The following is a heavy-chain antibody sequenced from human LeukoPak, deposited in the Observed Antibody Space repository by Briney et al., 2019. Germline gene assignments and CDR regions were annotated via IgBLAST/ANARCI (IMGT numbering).Heavy chain of an antibody. CDR2: IKSKTDGGTT. Sequence: PGGSLRLSCAASGFTFSNTWMSWVRQAPGKGLEWVGRIKSKTDGGTTDYAAPVKGRFTISRDNAKNSLYLQMNSLRAEDTAVYYCAREFIRQWLDGGWDYWGQGTLVTVSS. D-gene: IGHD6-19*01. CDR3: AREFIRQWLDGGWDY. V-gene: IGHV3-15*01. CDR1: GFTFSNTW. J-gene: IGHJ4*02.